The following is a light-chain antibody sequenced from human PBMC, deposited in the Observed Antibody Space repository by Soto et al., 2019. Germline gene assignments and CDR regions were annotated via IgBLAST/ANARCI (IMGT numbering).Light chain of an antibody. CDR1: QSVSSNY. CDR2: GAS. J-gene: IGKJ5*01. Sequence: EIVLTQSPGTLSLSPGERATLSCRASQSVSSNYLAWYQQKPGQAPRLLIYGASSRATGIPDRFSGSGSGTDFTLTISRLEPEDFAVYYCQHYGSSHPITFGQGTRLEIK. CDR3: QHYGSSHPIT. V-gene: IGKV3-20*01.